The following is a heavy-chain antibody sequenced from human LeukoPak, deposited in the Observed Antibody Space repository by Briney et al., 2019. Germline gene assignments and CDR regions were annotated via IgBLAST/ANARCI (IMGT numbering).Heavy chain of an antibody. CDR1: GFTVNNNY. J-gene: IGHJ4*02. D-gene: IGHD3-3*01. CDR2: IYSGGST. Sequence: GGSLRLSCAASGFTVNNNYMTWVRQAPGKGLEWISVIYSGGSTYYADSVKGRFTISRDASENTLSLQMNSLRVEDTAVYYCARGPGGYYAYWGQGTLVTVSS. V-gene: IGHV3-66*01. CDR3: ARGPGGYYAY.